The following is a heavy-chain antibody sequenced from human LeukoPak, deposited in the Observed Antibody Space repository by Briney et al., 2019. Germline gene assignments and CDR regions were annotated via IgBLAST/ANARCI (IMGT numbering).Heavy chain of an antibody. CDR3: ARDPNLDSWFDP. D-gene: IGHD3/OR15-3a*01. CDR2: ISHNGNA. V-gene: IGHV4-38-2*02. CDR1: GYSVGSAYY. Sequence: AETLTLTCAVSGYSVGSAYYWVWLRQTPGKGLEWLGTISHNGNAYYNQSLKSRLTMSVETAKNQFSLNLNSVTAADTAVYFCARDPNLDSWFDPWGQGVLVTVSS. J-gene: IGHJ5*02.